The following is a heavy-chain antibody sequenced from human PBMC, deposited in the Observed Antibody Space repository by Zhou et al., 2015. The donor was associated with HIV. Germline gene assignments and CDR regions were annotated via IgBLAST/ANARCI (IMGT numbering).Heavy chain of an antibody. CDR2: IIPIFGTA. CDR1: GGTFSSYA. V-gene: IGHV1-69*06. Sequence: QVQLVQSGAEVKKPGSSVKVSCKASGGTFSSYAISWVRQAPGQGLEWMGGIIPIFGTANYAQKFQGRVTITADKSTSTAYMELSSLRSEDTAVYYCAREIRITMIVADAFDIWGQGTMVTVSS. D-gene: IGHD3-22*01. CDR3: AREIRITMIVADAFDI. J-gene: IGHJ3*02.